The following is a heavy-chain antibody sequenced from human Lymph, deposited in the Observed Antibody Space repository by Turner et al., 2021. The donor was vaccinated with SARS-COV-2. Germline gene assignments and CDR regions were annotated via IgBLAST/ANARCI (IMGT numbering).Heavy chain of an antibody. D-gene: IGHD1-7*01. V-gene: IGHV3-15*01. J-gene: IGHJ4*02. CDR3: TTGWFTGTYRDYFDY. CDR2: IKSKTDGGTT. Sequence: EVQLVESGGGLVKPGGSLRLSCAASGFTFSYAWMTWVRQAPGKGLEWVGRIKSKTDGGTTDYAAPVKGRFTISRDDSKNTLYLQMNSLKTEDTAVYFCTTGWFTGTYRDYFDYWGQGTLVTVSS. CDR1: GFTFSYAW.